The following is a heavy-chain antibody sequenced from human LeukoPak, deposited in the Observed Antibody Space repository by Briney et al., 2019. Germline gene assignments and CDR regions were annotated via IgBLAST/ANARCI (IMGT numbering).Heavy chain of an antibody. D-gene: IGHD2-2*01. CDR3: ARPGGYCSSVSCPGGAFDI. CDR2: LYYSGST. CDR1: GGSISSSRYY. Sequence: SETLSLTCTVSGGSISSSRYYWGWIRQPPGKGLEWIGSLYYSGSTYYNPSLKSRVTISVDTSKNQFSLKLSSVTAADTAVYYCARPGGYCSSVSCPGGAFDIWGQGTMVTVSS. V-gene: IGHV4-39*01. J-gene: IGHJ3*02.